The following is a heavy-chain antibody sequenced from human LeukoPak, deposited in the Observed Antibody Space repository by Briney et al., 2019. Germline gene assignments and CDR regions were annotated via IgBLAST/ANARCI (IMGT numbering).Heavy chain of an antibody. CDR2: IYHSGST. CDR3: ARAPDYAGTDWAFDI. V-gene: IGHV4-38-2*02. J-gene: IGHJ3*02. CDR1: GYSISSGYY. D-gene: IGHD4-17*01. Sequence: SETQSLTCTVSGYSISSGYYWGWILQPPVKGLEWIGSIYHSGSTYYNPSLKSRVTISVDTSKNQFSLKLSSVTAADTAVYYCARAPDYAGTDWAFDIWGQGTMVTVSS.